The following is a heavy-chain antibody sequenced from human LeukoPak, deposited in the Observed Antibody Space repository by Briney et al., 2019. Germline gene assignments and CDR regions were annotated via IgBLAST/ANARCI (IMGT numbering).Heavy chain of an antibody. V-gene: IGHV2-70*04. Sequence: SGPALVKPTQTLTLTCTFPGFSLSTNEMRVSWIRQPPGKALEWLARIDWDDDKFYRTSLKTRLTISKDTSKNRVVLTMTDMDPVDTATYYCARTTAVATFDYWGQGTLVTVSS. CDR1: GFSLSTNEMR. J-gene: IGHJ4*02. CDR2: IDWDDDK. D-gene: IGHD4-17*01. CDR3: ARTTAVATFDY.